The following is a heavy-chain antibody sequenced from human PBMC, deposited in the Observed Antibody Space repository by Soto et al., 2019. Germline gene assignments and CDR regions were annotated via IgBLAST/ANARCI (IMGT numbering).Heavy chain of an antibody. CDR3: ARDPTGSYFDY. V-gene: IGHV3-30-3*01. CDR2: ISYDGSNK. CDR1: GFTFSSYA. D-gene: IGHD2-15*01. Sequence: GGSLRLSCAASGFTFSSYAMHWVRQAPGKGLEWVAVISYDGSNKYYADSVKGRFTISRDNSKNTLYLQMNSLRSDDTAVYYCARDPTGSYFDYWGQGTLVTVS. J-gene: IGHJ4*02.